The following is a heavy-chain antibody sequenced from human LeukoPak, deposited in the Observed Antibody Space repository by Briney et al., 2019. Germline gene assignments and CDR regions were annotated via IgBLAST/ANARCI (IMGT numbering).Heavy chain of an antibody. CDR2: IFYSGST. CDR3: ARQLYYDSGGSHY. V-gene: IGHV4-39*01. J-gene: IGHJ4*02. Sequence: SETLSLTCTVSGGSISSYYWGWIRQPPGKGLEWIGSIFYSGSTYYNPSLESRVTISVDTSKNQFSLKLSSVTAADTAVYYCARQLYYDSGGSHYWGQGTLVTVSS. D-gene: IGHD3-22*01. CDR1: GGSISSYY.